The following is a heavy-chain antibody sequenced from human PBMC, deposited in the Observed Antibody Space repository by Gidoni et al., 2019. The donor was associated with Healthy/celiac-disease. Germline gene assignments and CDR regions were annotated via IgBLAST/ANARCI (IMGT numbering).Heavy chain of an antibody. CDR3: AREGCSGGSCYLY. J-gene: IGHJ4*02. Sequence: QVQLVQSGAEVKKPGSSVKVSCKASGGPFSSYTISWVRQAHGQGLKWMGRIIPILAIANYEQKFQGRVTITADKSTSTAYMELSSLRSEDTAVYYCAREGCSGGSCYLYWGQGTLATVSS. CDR2: IIPILAIA. CDR1: GGPFSSYT. D-gene: IGHD2-15*01. V-gene: IGHV1-69*08.